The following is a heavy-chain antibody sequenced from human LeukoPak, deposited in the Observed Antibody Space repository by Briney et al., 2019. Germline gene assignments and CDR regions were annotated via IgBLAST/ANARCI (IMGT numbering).Heavy chain of an antibody. CDR3: ARHGGGADASDI. CDR2: ISYSGST. V-gene: IGHV4-59*08. CDR1: GDSISHYY. D-gene: IGHD3-16*01. J-gene: IGHJ3*02. Sequence: SETLSLTCTVSGDSISHYYWNWIRQPPGKGLEWVGYISYSGSTDYSPSLKSRVSISVDTSNNQISLRLSSVTAADTAVYYCARHGGGADASDIWGQGTMVTVSP.